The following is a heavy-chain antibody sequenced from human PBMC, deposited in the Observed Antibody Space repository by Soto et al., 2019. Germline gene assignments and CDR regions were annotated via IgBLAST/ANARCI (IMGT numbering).Heavy chain of an antibody. CDR2: IIPIIGII. J-gene: IGHJ5*02. D-gene: IGHD4-4*01. V-gene: IGHV1-69*08. Sequence: QVQLVQSGAEVKKPGSSVKVSCKASGGTFSTYTITWVRQAPGQGLEWMGRIIPIIGIINYAQKFKGRVTISADKFTGTAYMELTGLRSDDTALYYCAGDPDSHYNDSHASSYPWGQGTLVTVSS. CDR3: AGDPDSHYNDSHASSYP. CDR1: GGTFSTYT.